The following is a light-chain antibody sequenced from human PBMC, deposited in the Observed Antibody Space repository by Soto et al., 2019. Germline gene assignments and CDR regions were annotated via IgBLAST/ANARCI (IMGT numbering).Light chain of an antibody. Sequence: QSALTQPASVSGSPGQSITISCTGSSSDVGNYKSVSWYQQYPGKAPKVMLYEVSKRPSGVSYRFSGSQSGNTASLTISGLQAEDEADYYCCSYAGSYSSYFFGTGTKLTVL. CDR3: CSYAGSYSSYF. V-gene: IGLV2-23*02. J-gene: IGLJ1*01. CDR1: SSDVGNYKS. CDR2: EVS.